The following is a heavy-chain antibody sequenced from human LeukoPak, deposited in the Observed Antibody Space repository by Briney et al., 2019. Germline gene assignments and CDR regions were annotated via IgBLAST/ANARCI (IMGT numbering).Heavy chain of an antibody. CDR2: IYSGGST. V-gene: IGHV3-66*01. CDR1: GFTVSSNY. Sequence: GGSLRLSCAASGFTVSSNYMSWVRQAPGKGLEWVSVIYSGGSTYYADSVKGRFTISRDNSKNTLYLQMNSLRAEDTAVYYCARDHPLRYFDWLLPLNAFDIWGQGTMVTVSS. J-gene: IGHJ3*02. D-gene: IGHD3-9*01. CDR3: ARDHPLRYFDWLLPLNAFDI.